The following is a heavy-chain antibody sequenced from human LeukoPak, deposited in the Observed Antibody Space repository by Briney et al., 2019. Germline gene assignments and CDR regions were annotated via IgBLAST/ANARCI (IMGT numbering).Heavy chain of an antibody. J-gene: IGHJ4*02. CDR1: GFTFSDYA. D-gene: IGHD3-3*01. V-gene: IGHV3-23*01. CDR2: LSGSGAGT. CDR3: AKAELGVDTFFDY. Sequence: GGSLRLSCAASGFTFSDYALGWVRQAPGRGLEWVATLSGSGAGTYYSDSMQGRFTISRDNSKRTLFLQMNSLRAEDTAFYYCAKAELGVDTFFDYWGQGTLVTVSS.